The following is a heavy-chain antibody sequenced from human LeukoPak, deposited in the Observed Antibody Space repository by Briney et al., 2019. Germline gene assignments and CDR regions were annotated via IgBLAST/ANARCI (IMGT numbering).Heavy chain of an antibody. CDR1: GFTFSSYG. CDR3: AKEALKKIAAAGHFDY. J-gene: IGHJ4*02. V-gene: IGHV3-30*02. D-gene: IGHD6-13*01. Sequence: GGSLRLSCAASGFTFSSYGMHWVRQAPGKGLEWVAFIRYDGSNKYYADSVKGRFTISRDNSKNTLYLQMNSLRAEDTAVYYCAKEALKKIAAAGHFDYWGQGTLVTVSS. CDR2: IRYDGSNK.